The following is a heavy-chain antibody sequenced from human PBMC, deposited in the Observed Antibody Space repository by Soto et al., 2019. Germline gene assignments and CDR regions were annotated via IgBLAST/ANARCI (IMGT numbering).Heavy chain of an antibody. Sequence: PGGSLRLSCSASGFTLNSYWMHWVRQAPGKGMVSVSRITSDGTSTRYADSVKGRFTISRDNAKNTLYLQMNSPRAEDTAVYYCARDGVPYSSSWYPPDYWGQGTLVTVSS. CDR3: ARDGVPYSSSWYPPDY. J-gene: IGHJ4*02. D-gene: IGHD6-13*01. CDR2: ITSDGTST. V-gene: IGHV3-74*01. CDR1: GFTLNSYW.